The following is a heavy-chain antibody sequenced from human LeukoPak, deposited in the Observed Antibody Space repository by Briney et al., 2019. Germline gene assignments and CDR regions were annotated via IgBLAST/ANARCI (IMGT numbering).Heavy chain of an antibody. CDR3: AREPYYYDSSGYYYDIFDY. D-gene: IGHD3-22*01. CDR1: GFTFSSYW. CDR2: IKQDGSEK. J-gene: IGHJ4*02. V-gene: IGHV3-7*01. Sequence: SGGSLRLSCAASGFTFSSYWMSWVRQAPGKGLEWVANIKQDGSEKYYVGSVKGRFTISRDNAKNSLYLQMNSLRAEDTAVYYCAREPYYYDSSGYYYDIFDYWGQGTLVTVSS.